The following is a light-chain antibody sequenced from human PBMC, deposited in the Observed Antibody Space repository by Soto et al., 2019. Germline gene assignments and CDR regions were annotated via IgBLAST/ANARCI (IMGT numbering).Light chain of an antibody. CDR1: QSVCSY. Sequence: EIVLTQSPAALSLAPGERATLSCRASQSVCSYFDWYQQKPGQAPRLLIYDAFSRATGIPARFSGSGSGTDFTLTISSLEPEDFAVYFCQQRSSWPLTFGGGTLVEIK. J-gene: IGKJ4*01. CDR2: DAF. V-gene: IGKV3-11*01. CDR3: QQRSSWPLT.